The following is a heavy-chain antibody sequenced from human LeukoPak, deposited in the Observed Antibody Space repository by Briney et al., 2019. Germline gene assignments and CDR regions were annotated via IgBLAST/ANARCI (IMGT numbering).Heavy chain of an antibody. CDR1: GGSISSSSYY. V-gene: IGHV4-61*01. CDR3: ARDLNRAFDF. D-gene: IGHD3-10*01. J-gene: IGHJ4*02. CDR2: IYNSRNT. Sequence: SETLSLTCTVSGGSISSSSYYWGWIRQTPGKGLEWIGYIYNSRNTYYNPSLKSRVTLSSDTSKNQFSLNMRSVTAADTAVYYCARDLNRAFDFWGQGTLVTVSS.